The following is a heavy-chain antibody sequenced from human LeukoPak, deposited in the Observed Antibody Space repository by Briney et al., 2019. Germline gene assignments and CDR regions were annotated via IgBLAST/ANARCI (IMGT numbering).Heavy chain of an antibody. CDR2: INHSGST. CDR1: GGSFSGYY. V-gene: IGHV4-34*01. J-gene: IGHJ3*02. D-gene: IGHD2-15*01. CDR3: ARRPKRVVAATPRAFDI. Sequence: SETLSLTCAVYGGSFSGYYWSWIRQPPGKGLEWNGEINHSGSTNYNPSLKSRVTIPVDTSKNQFSLKLSSVTAADTAVYYCARRPKRVVAATPRAFDIWGQGTMVTVSS.